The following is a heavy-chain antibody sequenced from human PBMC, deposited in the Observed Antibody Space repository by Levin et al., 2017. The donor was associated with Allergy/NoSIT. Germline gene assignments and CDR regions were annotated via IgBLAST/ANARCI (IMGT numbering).Heavy chain of an antibody. V-gene: IGHV5-51*01. D-gene: IGHD3/OR15-3a*01. Sequence: GGSLRLSCKASEYSFSRYWIGWVRQMPGKGLEWMGNIYPGDSDITYRPSFQGQVTISADKSLSTAYLQWSSLKASDTAMYFCARWRTGYPQYYFDYWGQGTLVTVSS. J-gene: IGHJ4*02. CDR3: ARWRTGYPQYYFDY. CDR2: IYPGDSDI. CDR1: EYSFSRYW.